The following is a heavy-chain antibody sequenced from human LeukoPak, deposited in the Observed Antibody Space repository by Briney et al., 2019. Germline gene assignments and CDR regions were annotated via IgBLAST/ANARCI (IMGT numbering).Heavy chain of an antibody. V-gene: IGHV1-2*02. D-gene: IGHD3-10*01. CDR2: INPDTGGT. Sequence: GASVRVSCKASGSFTGEYVHWVRQAPGQGLEWLGWINPDTGGTNFAQKFQGRVTMAGDTSISTAYMELSRLTSDDTAVYYCARSPYDSGSYVSAPWGQGTQVTDSS. J-gene: IGHJ5*02. CDR1: GSFTGEY. CDR3: ARSPYDSGSYVSAP.